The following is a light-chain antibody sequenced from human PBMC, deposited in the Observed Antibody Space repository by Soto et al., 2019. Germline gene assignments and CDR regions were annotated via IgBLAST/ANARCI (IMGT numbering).Light chain of an antibody. CDR1: QTISSW. V-gene: IGKV1-5*03. CDR2: KAS. J-gene: IGKJ1*01. CDR3: QHYTSYAEA. Sequence: DIQMTQSPSTLSGSVGDRVTITCRASQTISSWLAWYQQKPGKAPKLLIYKASTLKSGVPSRFSGSGSGTEFTLTISSLQPDDFATYYCQHYTSYAEAFRQGPKVELK.